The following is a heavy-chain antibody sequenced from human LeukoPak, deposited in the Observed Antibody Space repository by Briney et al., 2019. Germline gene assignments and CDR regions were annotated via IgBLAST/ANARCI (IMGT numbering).Heavy chain of an antibody. D-gene: IGHD6-13*01. J-gene: IGHJ4*02. CDR2: IWYDGSNK. CDR3: ARDFIAAAGDDY. Sequence: GRSLRLSCAASGFTFSSYGMHWVRQAPGKGLEWVAVIWYDGSNKYYADSVKGRFTISRDNSKNTLYLQMNSLRAEGTAVYYCARDFIAAAGDDYWGQGTLVTVSS. V-gene: IGHV3-33*01. CDR1: GFTFSSYG.